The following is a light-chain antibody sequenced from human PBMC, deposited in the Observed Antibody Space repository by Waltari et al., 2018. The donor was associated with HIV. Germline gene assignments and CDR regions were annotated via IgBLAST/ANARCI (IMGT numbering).Light chain of an antibody. J-gene: IGKJ1*01. CDR3: QQSYSTPWT. V-gene: IGKV1-39*01. Sequence: DIQMTQSPSSLSASVGDSVTITCRASQTISRFLNWYQQRPGKAPKVLIYVTSSLQSSVPSRFSGSGYGTDFTLTITSLQAEDFSTYYCQQSYSTPWTFGQGTKVEV. CDR2: VTS. CDR1: QTISRF.